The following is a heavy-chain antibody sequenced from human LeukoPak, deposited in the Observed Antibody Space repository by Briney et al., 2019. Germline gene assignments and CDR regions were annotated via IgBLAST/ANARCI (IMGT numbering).Heavy chain of an antibody. CDR3: AKVLRGWYFDF. Sequence: ASVKVSCKASGYSFTGYYIHWVRQAPGQGLEWMGWINPNSGGTKYAQKFQGRVTMTRDTSISTAYMELSRLTSDDTAVFYCAKVLRGWYFDFWGRGTLVTVSS. CDR1: GYSFTGYY. CDR2: INPNSGGT. J-gene: IGHJ2*01. V-gene: IGHV1-2*02.